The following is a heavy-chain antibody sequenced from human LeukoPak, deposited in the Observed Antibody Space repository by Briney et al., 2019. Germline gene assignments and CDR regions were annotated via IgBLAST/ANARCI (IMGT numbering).Heavy chain of an antibody. CDR2: ISGSGDST. J-gene: IGHJ4*02. Sequence: PGGSLRLSCAASGFAFSSNSMTWVRQTPGKGLEWVSGISGSGDSTFYADSVKGRFTISRNNSTNTLYLQMSSLRPEDTSVYYCTKWSGFGDDWGQGTLVTVSS. V-gene: IGHV3-23*01. CDR3: TKWSGFGDD. D-gene: IGHD3-10*01. CDR1: GFAFSSNS.